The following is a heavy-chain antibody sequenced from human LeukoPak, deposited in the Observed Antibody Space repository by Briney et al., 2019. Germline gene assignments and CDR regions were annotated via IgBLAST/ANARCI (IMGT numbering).Heavy chain of an antibody. Sequence: PSETLSLTCTVSGGSISTYYWSWIRQPPGKGLEWIGYIYYSGRTNYNPSLKSRVTMSVDTSKNQFSLKLSSVTAADTAVYYCARGLVGYRANWFDPWGQGTLVTVSS. D-gene: IGHD2-8*02. CDR1: GGSISTYY. CDR3: ARGLVGYRANWFDP. CDR2: IYYSGRT. V-gene: IGHV4-59*12. J-gene: IGHJ5*02.